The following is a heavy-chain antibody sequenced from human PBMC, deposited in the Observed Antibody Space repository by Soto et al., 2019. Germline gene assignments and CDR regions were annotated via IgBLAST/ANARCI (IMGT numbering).Heavy chain of an antibody. D-gene: IGHD5-12*01. CDR3: ARMYLKKMATIGGFDY. V-gene: IGHV2-26*01. CDR1: GFSLSNARRG. J-gene: IGHJ4*02. Sequence: QVTLKESGPVLVKPTETLTLTCTVSGFSLSNARRGVSWIRQPPGKALEWLAHIFSNEEKSYSTSLKSRLTLSKDTSKGQVVLTMTNMDPVDTATYSCARMYLKKMATIGGFDYWGQGNLATVSS. CDR2: IFSNEEK.